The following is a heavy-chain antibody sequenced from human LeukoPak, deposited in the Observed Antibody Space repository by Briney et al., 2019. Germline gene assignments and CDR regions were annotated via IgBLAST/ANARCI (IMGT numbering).Heavy chain of an antibody. CDR3: ARDAGYSSGWYGLAFGI. D-gene: IGHD6-19*01. Sequence: SETLSLTCTVSGVSVSSGSYYWSWIRQPPGKGLEWIGYIYYSGGTNYNPSLKSRVTISVDTSKNQFSLKLSSVTAADTAVYYCARDAGYSSGWYGLAFGIWGQGTMVTVSS. CDR2: IYYSGGT. CDR1: GVSVSSGSYY. V-gene: IGHV4-61*01. J-gene: IGHJ3*02.